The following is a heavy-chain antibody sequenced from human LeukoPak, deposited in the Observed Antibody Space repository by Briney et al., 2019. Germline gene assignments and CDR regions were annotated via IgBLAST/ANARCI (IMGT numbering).Heavy chain of an antibody. D-gene: IGHD3-22*01. CDR1: GDSVSSNSAA. V-gene: IGHV6-1*01. CDR2: TYYRSKWYN. CDR3: ARADYYDSSGYYYQDNYYFDY. Sequence: SQTLSLTCAISGDSVSSNSAAWNWIRQSPSRGLEWLGRTYYRSKWYNDYAVSVKSRITINPDTSKNQFSLQLNSVTPEDTAVYYCARADYYDSSGYYYQDNYYFDYWGQGTLVTVSS. J-gene: IGHJ4*02.